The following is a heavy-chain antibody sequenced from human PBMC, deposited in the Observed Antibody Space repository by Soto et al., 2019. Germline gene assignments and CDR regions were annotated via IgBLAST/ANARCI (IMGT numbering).Heavy chain of an antibody. Sequence: GGSLRLSCAASGFTFSSYSMNWVRQAPGKGLEWVSSISSSSSYIYYADSVKGRFTISRDNAKNSLYLQMNSLRAEDTAVYYCAKAHGDYLGDAFDIWGQGTMVTVSS. CDR2: ISSSSSYI. D-gene: IGHD4-17*01. CDR1: GFTFSSYS. J-gene: IGHJ3*02. V-gene: IGHV3-21*01. CDR3: AKAHGDYLGDAFDI.